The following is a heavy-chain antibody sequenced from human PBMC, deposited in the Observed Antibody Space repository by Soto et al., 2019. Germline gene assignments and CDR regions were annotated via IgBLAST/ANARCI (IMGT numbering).Heavy chain of an antibody. Sequence: PGGSLRLSCAASGFTFSSYAMSWVRQAPGKGLEWVSAISGSGGSTYYADSVKGRFTISRDNSKNTLYLQMNSLRAEDTAVYYCAKDKGYYYDSSGYYYWNYFDYWGQGTLVTVSS. D-gene: IGHD3-22*01. CDR1: GFTFSSYA. CDR3: AKDKGYYYDSSGYYYWNYFDY. J-gene: IGHJ4*02. CDR2: ISGSGGST. V-gene: IGHV3-23*01.